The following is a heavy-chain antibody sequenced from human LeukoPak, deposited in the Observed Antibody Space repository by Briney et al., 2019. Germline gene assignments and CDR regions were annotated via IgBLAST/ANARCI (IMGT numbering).Heavy chain of an antibody. D-gene: IGHD2-21*02. CDR2: ISWDGNST. Sequence: PGGSLRLSCAASGFTFEDYAIHWVRQAPGKGLEWVSLISWDGNSTYYAASVKGRFTISRDNSKNSVYLQMNSLRPEDTALYRCAKEVDCPSDCIFFHSWGQGTLVTVSS. CDR3: AKEVDCPSDCIFFHS. J-gene: IGHJ4*02. V-gene: IGHV3-43D*03. CDR1: GFTFEDYA.